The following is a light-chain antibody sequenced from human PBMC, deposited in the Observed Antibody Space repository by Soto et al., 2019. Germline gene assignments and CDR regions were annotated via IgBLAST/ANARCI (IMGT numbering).Light chain of an antibody. CDR1: QDITTY. J-gene: IGKJ5*01. V-gene: IGKV1-33*01. Sequence: DIQLTQSPSSLSASVGDRVTFTCQASQDITTYLNWYQQKQGKAPKILIFDASSLKTGVPSRFSGSGSGTHFTFVISSLQPEDVEVYYCQQFDNFPITFGQGTRLEIK. CDR3: QQFDNFPIT. CDR2: DAS.